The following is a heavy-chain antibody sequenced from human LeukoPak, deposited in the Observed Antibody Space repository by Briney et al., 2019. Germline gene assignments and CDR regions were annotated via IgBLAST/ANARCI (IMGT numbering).Heavy chain of an antibody. J-gene: IGHJ4*02. V-gene: IGHV4-39*01. CDR2: IYYSGST. CDR3: ARHRRVVVVVATKGAHTVTTQAGVDY. CDR1: GGSISSSNYY. Sequence: SEILSLTCTVSGGSISSSNYYWGWIRQPPGKGLEWIGSIYYSGSTYYSPSLKSRVTISVDTSKNQFSLRLSSVTTADTAVYYCARHRRVVVVVATKGAHTVTTQAGVDYWGQGTLVTVSS. D-gene: IGHD2-15*01.